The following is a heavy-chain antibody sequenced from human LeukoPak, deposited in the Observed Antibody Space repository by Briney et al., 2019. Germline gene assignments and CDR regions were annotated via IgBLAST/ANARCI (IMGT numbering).Heavy chain of an antibody. CDR2: IYFSGNT. D-gene: IGHD4-11*01. CDR3: ARVWLTTVFSFDY. V-gene: IGHV4-34*01. J-gene: IGHJ4*02. CDR1: GGSFSGYY. Sequence: PSETLSLTCAVYGGSFSGYYWTWIRQPPGKGLEWIASIYFSGNTYYNPSLKSRVTISVDTSKNQFSLKVSSVTAADTAVYYCARVWLTTVFSFDYWGQGTLVTVSS.